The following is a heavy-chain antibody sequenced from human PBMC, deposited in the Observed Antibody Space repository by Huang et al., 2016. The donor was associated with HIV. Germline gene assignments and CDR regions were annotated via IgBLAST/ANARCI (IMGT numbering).Heavy chain of an antibody. D-gene: IGHD6-19*01. J-gene: IGHJ5*02. CDR1: GFAFSSYG. CDR3: AYQQWLVGRLNH. Sequence: EVELVESGGGLVKPGGSLRLSCAASGFAFSSYGMNWVRPAPGKGRELVAFIGRDSIYIYYADSVKGRVTISRDNAKSSIYLQLDSLRAEDTAVYYCAYQQWLVGRLNHWGQGTLVVVSS. V-gene: IGHV3-21*02. CDR2: IGRDSIYI.